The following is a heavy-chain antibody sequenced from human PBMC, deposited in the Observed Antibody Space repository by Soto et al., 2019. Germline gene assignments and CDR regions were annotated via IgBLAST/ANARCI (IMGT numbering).Heavy chain of an antibody. CDR2: ISYDGNNN. CDR3: ARGLLPAAKPAGWYFDL. J-gene: IGHJ2*01. Sequence: QVQLVESGGGVVQPGRSLRLSCAASGFTFSSHAIHWVRQAPGKGLEWVAVISYDGNNNYYADSVKGRFTISRDNSKNTLYLRMNSLRAEDTAVYYCARGLLPAAKPAGWYFDLWGRGTLVTVSS. V-gene: IGHV3-30-3*01. D-gene: IGHD2-2*01. CDR1: GFTFSSHA.